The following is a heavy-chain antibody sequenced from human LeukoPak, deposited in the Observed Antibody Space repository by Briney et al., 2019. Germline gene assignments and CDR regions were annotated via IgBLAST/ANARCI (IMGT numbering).Heavy chain of an antibody. J-gene: IGHJ5*02. CDR1: GYTFTGYY. Sequence: ASVKVSCKASGYTFTGYYMHWVRQAPGQGLEWVGWINPNSGGTNYAQKFQGRVTMTRDTSISTAYMELSRLRSDDTAVYYCAAYYYGSGSSGADWFDPWGQGTLVTVSS. CDR2: INPNSGGT. V-gene: IGHV1-2*02. D-gene: IGHD3-10*01. CDR3: AAYYYGSGSSGADWFDP.